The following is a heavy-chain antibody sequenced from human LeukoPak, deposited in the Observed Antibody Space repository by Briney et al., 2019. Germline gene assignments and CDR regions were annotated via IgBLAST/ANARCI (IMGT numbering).Heavy chain of an antibody. Sequence: GGSLRLSCAASGFTFSSYAMHWVRQAPGKGLEWVAVISYDGSNKYYADSVKGRFTISRDNSKNTLYLQMNSLRAEDTAVYYCARGEKGRYSSGWYYFDYWGQGTLVTVSS. CDR1: GFTFSSYA. CDR2: ISYDGSNK. CDR3: ARGEKGRYSSGWYYFDY. J-gene: IGHJ4*02. D-gene: IGHD6-19*01. V-gene: IGHV3-30-3*01.